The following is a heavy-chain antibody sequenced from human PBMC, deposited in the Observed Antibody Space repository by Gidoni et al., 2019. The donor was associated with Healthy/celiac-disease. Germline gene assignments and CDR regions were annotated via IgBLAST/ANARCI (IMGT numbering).Heavy chain of an antibody. J-gene: IGHJ4*02. Sequence: EVQLVESGGVVVQPGGSLRLSCAASGFTFDDYTMHWVRQAPGKGLEWVSLISWDGGSTYYADSVKGRFTISRDNSKNSLYLQMNSLRTEDTALYYCAKDIEQALDYWGQGTLVTVSS. V-gene: IGHV3-43*01. CDR2: ISWDGGST. CDR3: AKDIEQALDY. CDR1: GFTFDDYT. D-gene: IGHD6-13*01.